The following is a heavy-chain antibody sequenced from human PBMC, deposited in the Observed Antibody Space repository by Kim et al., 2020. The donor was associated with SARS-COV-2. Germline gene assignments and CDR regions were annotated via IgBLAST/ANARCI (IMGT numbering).Heavy chain of an antibody. J-gene: IGHJ3*02. D-gene: IGHD2-15*01. CDR2: ISYDGSNK. V-gene: IGHV3-30*18. Sequence: GGSLRLSCAASGFIFNNYGMHWVRQAPGKGLEWVAVISYDGSNKYYADSVKGRFTISRDNSKNTLYLQMNSLRAEDTAVYYCAKRHSGKEDAFDIWGQGTMVTVSS. CDR3: AKRHSGKEDAFDI. CDR1: GFIFNNYG.